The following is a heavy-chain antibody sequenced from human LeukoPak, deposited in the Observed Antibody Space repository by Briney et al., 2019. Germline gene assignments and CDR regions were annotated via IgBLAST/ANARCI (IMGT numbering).Heavy chain of an antibody. CDR2: IKQDGSEK. CDR3: ARVSVAGRGLDY. J-gene: IGHJ4*02. CDR1: VFTFSSYW. D-gene: IGHD6-13*01. Sequence: PGGSLRLSCAASVFTFSSYWLTWVRQAPGKGLEWVAHIKQDGSEKYYVDSVKGRFTISRDNAKNSLHLQMNSLKAEETTVYYCARVSVAGRGLDYWGQGTLVTVSS. V-gene: IGHV3-7*01.